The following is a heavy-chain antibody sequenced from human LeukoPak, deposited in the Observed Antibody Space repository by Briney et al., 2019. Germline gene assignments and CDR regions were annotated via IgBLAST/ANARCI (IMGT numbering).Heavy chain of an antibody. Sequence: SETLSLTCAVSGGSISSSNWWSWVRQPPGKGLEWIGEIYHSGSTNYNPSLRSRVTISVNTSKNQFSLKLSSVTAADTAVYYCARGFYDSSGYYYPYYYYGMDVWGQGTTVTVSS. J-gene: IGHJ6*02. CDR1: GGSISSSNW. CDR3: ARGFYDSSGYYYPYYYYGMDV. CDR2: IYHSGST. V-gene: IGHV4-4*02. D-gene: IGHD3-22*01.